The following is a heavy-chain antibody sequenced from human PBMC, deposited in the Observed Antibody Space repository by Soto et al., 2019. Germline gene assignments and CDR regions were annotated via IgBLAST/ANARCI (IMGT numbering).Heavy chain of an antibody. D-gene: IGHD3-22*01. CDR1: GFSLSNARMG. V-gene: IGHV2-26*01. CDR3: ARIMYCYDISGYYPSFDY. Sequence: SGPTLVNPTETLTLTCTVSGFSLSNARMGVSWIRRPPGKSLEWLAHIFSNDEKSYSTSLKSRLTLSKDTSKSQVVLTMNNMDPVDTATYYCARIMYCYDISGYYPSFDYWVQGTLVTVSS. J-gene: IGHJ4*02. CDR2: IFSNDEK.